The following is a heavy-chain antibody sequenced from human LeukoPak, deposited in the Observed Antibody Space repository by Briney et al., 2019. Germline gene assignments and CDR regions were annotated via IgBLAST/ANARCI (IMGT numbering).Heavy chain of an antibody. CDR3: AKDNAYGSGSYLFDY. J-gene: IGHJ4*02. CDR1: GFTFDDYA. CDR2: ISWDGGSA. Sequence: GGSLRLSCAASGFTFDDYAMHWVRQAPGKGLEWVSLISWDGGSAYYADSVKGRFTISRDNSKNSLYLQMNSLRAEDTALYYCAKDNAYGSGSYLFDYWGQGTLVTVSS. V-gene: IGHV3-43D*03. D-gene: IGHD3-10*01.